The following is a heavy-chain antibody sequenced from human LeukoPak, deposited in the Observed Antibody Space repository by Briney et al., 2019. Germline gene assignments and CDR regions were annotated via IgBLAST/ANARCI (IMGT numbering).Heavy chain of an antibody. J-gene: IGHJ4*02. Sequence: ASVKVSCKASGYTFTGFHMHWVRQAPVQGLEWMGWINPNSGGTNYAQKFQGRVTMTRDTSIRTAYMELSRLRSDDTAVYYCARVLFYSSGNKSNRVDYWGQGTLVTVSS. D-gene: IGHD6-19*01. CDR2: INPNSGGT. CDR3: ARVLFYSSGNKSNRVDY. V-gene: IGHV1-2*02. CDR1: GYTFTGFH.